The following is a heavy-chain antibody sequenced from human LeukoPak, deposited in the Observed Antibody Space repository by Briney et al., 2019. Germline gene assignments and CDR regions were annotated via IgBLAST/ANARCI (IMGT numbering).Heavy chain of an antibody. V-gene: IGHV1-8*01. Sequence: ASVKVSCKASGYTFTSYDINWVRQATGQGLEWMGWMNPNSGNTGYAQKFQERVTITRDMSTSTAYMELSSLRSEDTAVYYCAAATGYSYGRYYYYGMDVWGQGTTVTVSS. CDR1: GYTFTSYD. CDR3: AAATGYSYGRYYYYGMDV. CDR2: MNPNSGNT. J-gene: IGHJ6*02. D-gene: IGHD5-18*01.